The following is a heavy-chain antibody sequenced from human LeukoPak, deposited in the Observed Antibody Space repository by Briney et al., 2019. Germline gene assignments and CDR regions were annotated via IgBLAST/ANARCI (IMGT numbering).Heavy chain of an antibody. D-gene: IGHD3/OR15-3a*01. J-gene: IGHJ4*02. CDR2: ISGSSGLT. CDR3: ARVGLDGPTDRGFDY. CDR1: GFTFSNYA. Sequence: GGSLRLSCAASGFTFSNYAMSWVRQAPGRGLEWVSAISGSSGLTYYADSVKGRFTISRDNSKNTLYLQMNSLRAEDTAVYYCARVGLDGPTDRGFDYWGQGTLVTVSS. V-gene: IGHV3-23*01.